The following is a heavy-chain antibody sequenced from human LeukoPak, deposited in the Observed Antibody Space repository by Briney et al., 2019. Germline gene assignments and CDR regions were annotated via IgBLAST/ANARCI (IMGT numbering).Heavy chain of an antibody. J-gene: IGHJ1*01. CDR2: IYYSGST. V-gene: IGHV4-59*01. Sequence: PSETLSLTCTVSGGSISSYYWSWIRQPPEKGLEWIGYIYYSGSTNYNPSLKSRVTISVDTSKNQFSLKLSFVTAADTAVYYCARDLHGGNSGLGYWGQGTLVTVSS. CDR1: GGSISSYY. D-gene: IGHD4-23*01. CDR3: ARDLHGGNSGLGY.